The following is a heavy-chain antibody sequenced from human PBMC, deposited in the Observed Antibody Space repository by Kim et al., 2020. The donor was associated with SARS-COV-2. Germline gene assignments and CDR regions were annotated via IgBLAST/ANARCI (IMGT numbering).Heavy chain of an antibody. J-gene: IGHJ6*02. Sequence: SETLSLTCAVYGGSFSGYYWSWIRQPPGKGLEWIGEINHSGSTNYNPSLKSRVTISVDTSKNQFSLKLSYVTAADTAVYYCARGPRGWLRLQPNYYYYGMDVWGQGTTVTVSS. D-gene: IGHD5-12*01. CDR2: INHSGST. V-gene: IGHV4-34*01. CDR1: GGSFSGYY. CDR3: ARGPRGWLRLQPNYYYYGMDV.